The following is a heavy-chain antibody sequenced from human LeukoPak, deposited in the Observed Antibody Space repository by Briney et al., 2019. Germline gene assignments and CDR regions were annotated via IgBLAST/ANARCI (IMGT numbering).Heavy chain of an antibody. V-gene: IGHV3-23*01. CDR2: ISGSGGST. CDR1: GFTFSSYA. Sequence: GGSLRLSCAASGFTFSSYAMSWVRQAPGKGLEWVSAISGSGGSTYYADSVKGRFTISRDNSKNTLYLQMNSLRAEDTAEYYCARIAARPHWFDPWGQGTLVTVSS. J-gene: IGHJ5*02. D-gene: IGHD6-6*01. CDR3: ARIAARPHWFDP.